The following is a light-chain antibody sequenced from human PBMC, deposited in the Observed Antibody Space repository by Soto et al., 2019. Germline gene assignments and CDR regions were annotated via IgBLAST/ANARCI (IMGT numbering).Light chain of an antibody. CDR1: NIGSKS. V-gene: IGLV3-21*04. J-gene: IGLJ2*01. CDR2: YDS. CDR3: LVWDSSRDHVV. Sequence: SYELTQPPSVSVAPGKTARITCGGNNIGSKSVHWYQQKPGQAPVLVIYYDSDRPSGIPERFSGSNSGNTATLTISRVEAGEEAHYYSLVWDSSRDHVVFGGGTKLTVL.